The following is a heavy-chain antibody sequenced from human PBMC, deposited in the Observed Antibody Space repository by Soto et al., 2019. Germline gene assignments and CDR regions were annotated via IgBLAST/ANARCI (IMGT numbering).Heavy chain of an antibody. D-gene: IGHD6-13*01. Sequence: PGGSLRLSCAASGFTFDDYAMHWVRQAPGRGLEWVSGISWNSGSIGYADSVKGRFTISRDNAKNSLYLQMNSLRADDTALHYCAIDMGQRQLVRYGMDVWDRGTTVAVSS. CDR3: AIDMGQRQLVRYGMDV. CDR2: ISWNSGSI. CDR1: GFTFDDYA. V-gene: IGHV3-9*01. J-gene: IGHJ6*02.